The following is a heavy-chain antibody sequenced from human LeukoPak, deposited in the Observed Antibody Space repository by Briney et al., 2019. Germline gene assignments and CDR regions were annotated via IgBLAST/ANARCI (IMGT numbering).Heavy chain of an antibody. Sequence: GGSLRLSCAASGFTFSSYGIHWVRQAPGKGLEWVTFIRYDGGDKYYADSVKGRFTISRDNSKNTLYLKMNSLIPEDTAVYYCAKEYSSGWYYHYYYMDVWGKGTTVTISS. J-gene: IGHJ6*03. D-gene: IGHD6-19*01. V-gene: IGHV3-30*02. CDR2: IRYDGGDK. CDR3: AKEYSSGWYYHYYYMDV. CDR1: GFTFSSYG.